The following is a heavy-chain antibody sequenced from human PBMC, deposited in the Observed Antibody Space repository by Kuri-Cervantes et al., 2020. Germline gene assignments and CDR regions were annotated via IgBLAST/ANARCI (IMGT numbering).Heavy chain of an antibody. D-gene: IGHD5-12*01. CDR2: IKNIRDGGTT. J-gene: IGHJ3*02. CDR3: ASDAVVATPGAFDI. Sequence: GESLKISCAASGFTFNNAWMSWVRQAPGKGLEWVGRIKNIRDGGTTDYAAPVRGRFIISRDDSKNMLYLQMNSLRAEDTAVYYCASDAVVATPGAFDIWGQGTMVTVSS. CDR1: GFTFNNAW. V-gene: IGHV3-15*01.